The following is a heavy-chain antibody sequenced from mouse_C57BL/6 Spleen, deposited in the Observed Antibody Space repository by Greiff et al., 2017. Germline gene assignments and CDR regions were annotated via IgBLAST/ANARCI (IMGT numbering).Heavy chain of an antibody. CDR3: ARENYYGSRGYFDV. CDR2: ISDGGSYT. CDR1: GFTFSSYA. V-gene: IGHV5-4*01. D-gene: IGHD1-1*01. Sequence: EVQLVESGGGLVKPGGSLKLSCAASGFTFSSYAMSWVRQTPEKRLEWVATISDGGSYTYYPDNVKGRITISRDNAKNNLYLQMRHLKSEDTAMYYCARENYYGSRGYFDVWGTGTTVTVSS. J-gene: IGHJ1*03.